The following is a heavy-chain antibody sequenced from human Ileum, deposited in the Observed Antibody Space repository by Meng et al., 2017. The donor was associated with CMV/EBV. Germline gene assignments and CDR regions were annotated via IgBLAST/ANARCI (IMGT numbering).Heavy chain of an antibody. D-gene: IGHD6-19*01. Sequence: VYGESFNAYYWSWIRQPPGKGLEWVAEINHHGSTNYNPSLKSRVTVSVDTSENQVSLKLTSVTAADSAVYYCARGGFSSGYYAAFDYWGHGTLVTVSS. CDR3: ARGGFSSGYYAAFDY. CDR2: INHHGST. J-gene: IGHJ4*01. CDR1: GESFNAYY. V-gene: IGHV4-34*01.